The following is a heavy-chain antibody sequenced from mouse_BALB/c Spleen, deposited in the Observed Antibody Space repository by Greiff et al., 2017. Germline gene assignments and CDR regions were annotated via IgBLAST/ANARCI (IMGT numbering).Heavy chain of an antibody. V-gene: IGHV1S127*01. CDR3: TRNYDYYAMDY. CDR1: GYTFTSYW. D-gene: IGHD1-1*02. J-gene: IGHJ4*01. Sequence: VQLQQPGAELVKPGASVKMSCKASGYTFTSYWMHWVKQRPGQGLEWIGVIDPSDSYTSYNQKFKGKATLTVDTSSSTAYMQLSSLTSEDSAVYYCTRNYDYYAMDYWGQGTSVTVSS. CDR2: IDPSDSYT.